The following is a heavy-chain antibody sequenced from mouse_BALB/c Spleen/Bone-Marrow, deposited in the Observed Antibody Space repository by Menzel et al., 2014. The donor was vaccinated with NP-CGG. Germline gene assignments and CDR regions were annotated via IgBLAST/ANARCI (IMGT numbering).Heavy chain of an antibody. CDR2: ISSGGNT. CDR3: ARGGELRHWFAY. J-gene: IGHJ3*01. V-gene: IGHV5-6-5*01. CDR1: GFTFSSYA. D-gene: IGHD2-4*01. Sequence: EVKLMESGGGLVKPGGSLKLSCAASGFTFSSYAMSWVRQTPEKRLEWVASISSGGNTYYPDSMKGRFTISRDNARNILYLQMSSLRSEDTAMYYCARGGELRHWFAYWGQGTLVTVSA.